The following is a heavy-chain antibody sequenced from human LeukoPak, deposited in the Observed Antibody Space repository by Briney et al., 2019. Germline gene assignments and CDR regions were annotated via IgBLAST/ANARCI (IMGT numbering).Heavy chain of an antibody. Sequence: KSSETLSLTCTVSGGPISISSFYWGWIRQPPGKGLEWIGSIFYSGSTYYNPSLKSRVTISVDTSMKQFSLKLSSVTAADTAVYYCARPSLTGYSSYDLGDYWGQGTLVTVSS. CDR2: IFYSGST. CDR1: GGPISISSFY. J-gene: IGHJ4*02. V-gene: IGHV4-39*01. CDR3: ARPSLTGYSSYDLGDY. D-gene: IGHD5-12*01.